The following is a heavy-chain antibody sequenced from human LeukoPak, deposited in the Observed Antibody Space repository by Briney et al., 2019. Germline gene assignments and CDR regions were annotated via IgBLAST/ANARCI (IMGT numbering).Heavy chain of an antibody. CDR1: GYSFTSYW. CDR3: ARWADTKWLFGRPYYFDY. CDR2: IYPGDSDT. J-gene: IGHJ4*02. D-gene: IGHD3-22*01. Sequence: GESLKISCKGSGYSFTSYWIGWVRQMPGKGLEWMGIIYPGDSDTRYSPSFQGQVTISADKTISTAYLQWSSLKASDTAMYYCARWADTKWLFGRPYYFDYWGQGTLVTVSS. V-gene: IGHV5-51*01.